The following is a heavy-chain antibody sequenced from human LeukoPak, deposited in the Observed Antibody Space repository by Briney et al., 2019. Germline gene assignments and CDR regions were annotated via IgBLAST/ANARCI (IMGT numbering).Heavy chain of an antibody. CDR2: IYSGGNT. CDR1: GFSVSNYY. J-gene: IGHJ4*02. D-gene: IGHD3-22*01. CDR3: ARAAYDSGGYTANHDF. Sequence: GGSLSLSCAASGFSVSNYYMSWVRQAPGKGLEWVSVIYSGGNTYYTDSVKGRFTISRDNPKNTVYLQMNSLRVEDTAVYYCARAAYDSGGYTANHDFWGQGTLVTVSS. V-gene: IGHV3-53*01.